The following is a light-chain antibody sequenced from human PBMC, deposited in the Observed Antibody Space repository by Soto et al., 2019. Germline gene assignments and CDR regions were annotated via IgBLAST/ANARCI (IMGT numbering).Light chain of an antibody. CDR2: KAS. V-gene: IGKV1-5*03. CDR1: QTISSW. Sequence: DIQMTQSPSTLAGSVGDRVTITCRASQTISSWLAWYQQKPGKAPKLLIFKASTLKSGVPSRFSGSGSGTEFTLTISSLQPDDFATYYCKQYNSYSEACGQGTQVELK. J-gene: IGKJ1*01. CDR3: KQYNSYSEA.